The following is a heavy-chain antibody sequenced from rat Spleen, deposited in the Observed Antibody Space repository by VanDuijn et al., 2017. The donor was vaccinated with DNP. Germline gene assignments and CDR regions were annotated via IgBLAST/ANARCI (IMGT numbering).Heavy chain of an antibody. D-gene: IGHD4-4*01. Sequence: EVQLVESGGGLVQPGRSLKLSCAASGFTFSDYYMAWVRQAPTKGLELVASITNEGSSTYFGDSVKGRFTISRDNAKDTLYLQMNSLRSEDTATYYCTRGSGFVLDYWGQGVMVTVSS. V-gene: IGHV5-22*01. CDR1: GFTFSDYY. CDR2: ITNEGSST. CDR3: TRGSGFVLDY. J-gene: IGHJ2*01.